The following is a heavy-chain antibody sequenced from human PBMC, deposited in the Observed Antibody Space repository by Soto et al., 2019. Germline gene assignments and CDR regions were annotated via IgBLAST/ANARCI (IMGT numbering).Heavy chain of an antibody. D-gene: IGHD6-13*01. Sequence: SVKVSCKASGGTFSSYAIRWVRQAPGQGLEWMGGIIPIFGTANYAQKSQGRVTITADESTSTAYMELSSLRSEDTAVYYCARANIAAFMPSSYYYGMDVWGQGTTVPVSS. V-gene: IGHV1-69*13. CDR1: GGTFSSYA. CDR3: ARANIAAFMPSSYYYGMDV. J-gene: IGHJ6*02. CDR2: IIPIFGTA.